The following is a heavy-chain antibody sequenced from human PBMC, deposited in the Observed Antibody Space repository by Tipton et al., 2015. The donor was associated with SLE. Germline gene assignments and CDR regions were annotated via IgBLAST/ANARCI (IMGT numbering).Heavy chain of an antibody. V-gene: IGHV4-39*07. CDR2: IYYSGST. D-gene: IGHD5-12*01. CDR1: GGSISSSSYY. J-gene: IGHJ3*02. CDR3: ARDRGYYKWRGRRDIALDI. Sequence: TLSLTCTVSGGSISSSSYYWGWIRQPPGKGLEWIGSIYYSGSTNYNPSLKSRVTISVDTSKNQFSLKLSSVTAADTAVYDCARDRGYYKWRGRRDIALDIWGQGTMVTVSS.